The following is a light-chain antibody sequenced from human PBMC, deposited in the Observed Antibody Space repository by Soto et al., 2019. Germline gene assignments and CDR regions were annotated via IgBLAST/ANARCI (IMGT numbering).Light chain of an antibody. CDR1: SSDVGGYNF. V-gene: IGLV2-14*03. Sequence: QSALTQPASVSGSPGHSITISCTGTSSDVGGYNFVSWYQHHPGKAPKLIIYDVSNRPSGVSNRFSGSKSGNTASLTISGLQAEDEADYYSSSYTPSSTPFVFGTGTKVTVL. CDR2: DVS. CDR3: SSYTPSSTPFV. J-gene: IGLJ1*01.